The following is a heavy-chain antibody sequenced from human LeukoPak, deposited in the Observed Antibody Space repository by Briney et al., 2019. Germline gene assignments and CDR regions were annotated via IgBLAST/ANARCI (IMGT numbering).Heavy chain of an antibody. CDR3: ARVGSSSWYYFDY. V-gene: IGHV4-30-2*01. D-gene: IGHD6-13*01. J-gene: IGHJ4*02. CDR2: IYHSGGT. Sequence: SETLSLTCAVSGGSISSGGYSWSWIRQPPGKGLEWIGYIYHSGGTCYNPSLKSRVTISVDRSKNQFSLKLSSVTAADTAVYYCARVGSSSWYYFDYWGQGTLVTVSS. CDR1: GGSISSGGYS.